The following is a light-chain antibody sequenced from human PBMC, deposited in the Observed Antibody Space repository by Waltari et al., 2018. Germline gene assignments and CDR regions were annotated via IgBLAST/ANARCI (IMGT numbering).Light chain of an antibody. J-gene: IGLJ1*01. V-gene: IGLV2-14*01. CDR1: SSDVGNYNS. Sequence: QSALTHPASVSGPPGQSIAISCTATSSDVGNYNSVSWYQQQPGKAPKLMIYDVTSRPSGVSNRFSGSKSGNTASLTISGLQAEDEADYYCSSYTNSNTYVFGPGTKVTVL. CDR3: SSYTNSNTYV. CDR2: DVT.